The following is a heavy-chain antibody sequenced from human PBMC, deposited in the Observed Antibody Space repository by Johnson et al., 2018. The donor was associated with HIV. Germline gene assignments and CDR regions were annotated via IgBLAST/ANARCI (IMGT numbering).Heavy chain of an antibody. CDR2: IYSGGST. D-gene: IGHD6-6*01. J-gene: IGHJ3*02. V-gene: IGHV3-66*01. CDR1: GFTVSSNY. CDR3: ARAQLLADDAFNN. Sequence: VQLVESGGGLVQPGGSLRLSCAASGFTVSSNYMSWVRQAPGKGLEWVSVIYSGGSTYYADSVKGRFTISRDNSKNTVYLQLNSLRVEDTAIYYCARAQLLADDAFNNWGQGTMVTVSS.